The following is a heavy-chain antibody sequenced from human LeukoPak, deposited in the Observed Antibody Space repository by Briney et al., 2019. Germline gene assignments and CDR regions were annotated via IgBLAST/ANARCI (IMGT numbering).Heavy chain of an antibody. D-gene: IGHD2-21*02. CDR3: ARGTGVTAIGH. CDR1: GVSISSYY. CDR2: ISHSGNS. V-gene: IGHV4-59*01. Sequence: SETLSLTCSVSGVSISSYYWSWIRQPPGKTLEWIGYISHSGNSHYHPSLKSRVTISADTSTNQLSLRLTSLTAADTAVYYCARGTGVTAIGHWGQGTLVTVSS. J-gene: IGHJ4*02.